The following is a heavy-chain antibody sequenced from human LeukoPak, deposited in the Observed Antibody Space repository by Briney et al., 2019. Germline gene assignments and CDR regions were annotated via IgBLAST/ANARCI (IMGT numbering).Heavy chain of an antibody. V-gene: IGHV4-59*01. Sequence: SETLSLTCTVSGGSISSYYWSWIRQPPGKGLEWIGYIYYSGSTNYNPSLKSRVTISVDTSKNQFSLKLSSVTAADTAVYYCARSWIQLWLSSGFDYWGQGTLVTISS. J-gene: IGHJ4*02. CDR2: IYYSGST. CDR3: ARSWIQLWLSSGFDY. D-gene: IGHD5-18*01. CDR1: GGSISSYY.